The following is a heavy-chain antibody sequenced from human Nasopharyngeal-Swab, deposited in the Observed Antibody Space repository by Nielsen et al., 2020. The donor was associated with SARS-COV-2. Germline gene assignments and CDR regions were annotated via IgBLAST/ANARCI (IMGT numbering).Heavy chain of an antibody. J-gene: IGHJ6*02. CDR3: AKSTTVTRWGYYYYGMDV. CDR2: ISGSGSST. D-gene: IGHD4-17*01. V-gene: IGHV3-23*01. Sequence: WIRQPPGKGLEWVSAISGSGSSTYYADSVKGRFTISRDNSKNTLYLQMNSLRAEDTAVHYCAKSTTVTRWGYYYYGMDVWGQGTTVTVSS.